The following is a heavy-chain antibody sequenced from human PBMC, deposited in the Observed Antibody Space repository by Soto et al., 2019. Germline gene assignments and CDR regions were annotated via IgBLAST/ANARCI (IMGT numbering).Heavy chain of an antibody. Sequence: GESLKISCKGSGYSFTSYWISWVCQMPGKGLEWMGRIDPSDSYTNYSPSFQGHVTISADKSISTAYLQWSSLKASDTAMYYCARHRKGYCSSTSCYYYYYYGMDVWGQGTAVTVSS. CDR3: ARHRKGYCSSTSCYYYYYYGMDV. CDR2: IDPSDSYT. V-gene: IGHV5-10-1*01. CDR1: GYSFTSYW. D-gene: IGHD2-2*01. J-gene: IGHJ6*02.